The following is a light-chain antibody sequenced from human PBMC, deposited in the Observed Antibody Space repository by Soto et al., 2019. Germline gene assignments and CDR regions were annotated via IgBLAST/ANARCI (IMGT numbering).Light chain of an antibody. CDR3: TSYVGNDIWV. Sequence: QYALTQPPSASGSPRQSVTISCTGTSSDVGAYNYVSWYQQYPGKAPKLMIYEVTKRPSGVPDRFSGSKSGNTASLTVSGLQAEDEADYYCTSYVGNDIWVFGGGTKLTFL. V-gene: IGLV2-8*01. J-gene: IGLJ3*02. CDR2: EVT. CDR1: SSDVGAYNY.